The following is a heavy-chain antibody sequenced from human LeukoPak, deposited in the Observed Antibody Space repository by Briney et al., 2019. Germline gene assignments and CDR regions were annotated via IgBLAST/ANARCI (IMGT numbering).Heavy chain of an antibody. V-gene: IGHV4-34*01. D-gene: IGHD6-19*01. J-gene: IGHJ4*02. Sequence: PSETLSLTWAVYGGSFSGYYWSWIRQPPGKGLEWIGEINHSGSTNYNPSLKSRVTISVDTSKNQFSLKLSSVTAADTAVYYCARAGYSSGWYARGGFVSDWGQGTLVTVSS. CDR2: INHSGST. CDR1: GGSFSGYY. CDR3: ARAGYSSGWYARGGFVSD.